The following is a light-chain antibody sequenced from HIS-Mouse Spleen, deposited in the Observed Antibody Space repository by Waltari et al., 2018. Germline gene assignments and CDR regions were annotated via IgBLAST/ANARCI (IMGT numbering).Light chain of an antibody. V-gene: IGLV2-14*03. CDR1: SSDVGGYNY. Sequence: QSALTQPASVSGSPGQSITISCTGTSSDVGGYNYVSWYQQHPGKAPKLTIYDVSKRPSWVSNRFSGYKSGNTASLTISGLQAEDEADYYCSSYTSSSTVVFGGGTKLTVL. CDR3: SSYTSSSTVV. J-gene: IGLJ2*01. CDR2: DVS.